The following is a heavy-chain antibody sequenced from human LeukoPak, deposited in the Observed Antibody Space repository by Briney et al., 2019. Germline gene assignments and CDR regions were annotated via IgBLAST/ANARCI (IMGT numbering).Heavy chain of an antibody. J-gene: IGHJ6*02. V-gene: IGHV3-33*01. Sequence: GGSLRLSCAASGFTFSSYGMHWVRQAPGKGLEWVAVIWYDGSNKYYADSVKGRFTISRVNSKNTLYLQMNSLRAEDTAVYYCARTDWNYDMDVWGQGTTVTVSS. CDR1: GFTFSSYG. CDR3: ARTDWNYDMDV. CDR2: IWYDGSNK. D-gene: IGHD3/OR15-3a*01.